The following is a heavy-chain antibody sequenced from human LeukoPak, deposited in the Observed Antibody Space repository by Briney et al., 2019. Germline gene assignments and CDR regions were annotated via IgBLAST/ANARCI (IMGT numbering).Heavy chain of an antibody. J-gene: IGHJ4*02. Sequence: GGSLRLSCAASGFIFSSYSMNWVRQAPGKGLEWVSSISSRNANIYYADSVKGRFTISRDNAKNSLYLQMNSLRAEDTAVYCCARGVSSSWYLGDFDYWGQGTLVTVSS. V-gene: IGHV3-21*01. CDR3: ARGVSSSWYLGDFDY. CDR2: ISSRNANI. CDR1: GFIFSSYS. D-gene: IGHD6-13*01.